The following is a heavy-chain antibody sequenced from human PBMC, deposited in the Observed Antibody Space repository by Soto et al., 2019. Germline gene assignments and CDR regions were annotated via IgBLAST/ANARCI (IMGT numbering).Heavy chain of an antibody. V-gene: IGHV4-39*01. Sequence: SETLSLTCTVSGGSILDSTYYWAWIRQSPGKGLEWIGTIFYSGGTLYTPSLKSRVTMSVDTPNNQFSLKLSSVTAADTAVYYCARQASGYYYGWFDPWGQGTLVTVSS. J-gene: IGHJ5*02. CDR3: ARQASGYYYGWFDP. CDR2: IFYSGGT. CDR1: GGSILDSTYY. D-gene: IGHD3-22*01.